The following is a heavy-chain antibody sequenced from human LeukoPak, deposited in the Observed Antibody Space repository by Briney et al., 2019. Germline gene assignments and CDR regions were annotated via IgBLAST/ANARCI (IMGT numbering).Heavy chain of an antibody. CDR1: GFTFSSYS. J-gene: IGHJ4*02. Sequence: PGGSLRLSCAASGFTFSSYSMNWVRQAPGKGLEWVSSISSNSNYIYYTDSVKGRFTISRDNSKNSLYLQMNSLRSDDTALYYCARESESSGWYDYWGQGTLVTVSS. CDR2: ISSNSNYI. V-gene: IGHV3-21*04. D-gene: IGHD6-19*01. CDR3: ARESESSGWYDY.